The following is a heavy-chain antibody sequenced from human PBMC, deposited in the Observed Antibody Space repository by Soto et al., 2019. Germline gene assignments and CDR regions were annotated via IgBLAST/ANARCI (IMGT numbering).Heavy chain of an antibody. D-gene: IGHD6-19*01. Sequence: GESLKISCKGSGYSFTSYWIGWVRQMPGKGLEWMGIIYPGDSDTRYSPSFQGQVTISADKSITTTYLQWRSLKASDTAMYYCARLFDTSGWYDYWGQGTLVTVSS. J-gene: IGHJ4*02. CDR3: ARLFDTSGWYDY. V-gene: IGHV5-51*01. CDR1: GYSFTSYW. CDR2: IYPGDSDT.